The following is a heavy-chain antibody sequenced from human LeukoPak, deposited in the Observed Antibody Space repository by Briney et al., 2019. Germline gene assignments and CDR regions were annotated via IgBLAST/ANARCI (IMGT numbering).Heavy chain of an antibody. CDR3: ATRGY. J-gene: IGHJ4*02. Sequence: SETLSLTCTVSGGSISSDYWQWIRQPPGKGLEWVGYIYNSGNNHYNSSLKSRVTISIDTSKNQFSLKLASVTAAGTAVYYCATRGYWGQGTLVAVS. CDR1: GGSISSDY. D-gene: IGHD3-10*01. CDR2: IYNSGNN. V-gene: IGHV4-59*08.